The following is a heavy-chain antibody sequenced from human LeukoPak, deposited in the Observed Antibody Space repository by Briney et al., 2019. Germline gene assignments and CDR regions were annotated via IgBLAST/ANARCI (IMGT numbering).Heavy chain of an antibody. CDR3: ARQGYSGHSQGAADY. CDR1: GYTFTSYG. D-gene: IGHD4-23*01. Sequence: GASVKVSCKASGYTFTSYGIRWARQAPGQGLEWMGWISAYNGNTHYAQKFQGRVTLTTDTSTSTAHMELRSLRSDDTAVYYCARQGYSGHSQGAADYWGQGTLVTVSS. J-gene: IGHJ4*02. V-gene: IGHV1-18*01. CDR2: ISAYNGNT.